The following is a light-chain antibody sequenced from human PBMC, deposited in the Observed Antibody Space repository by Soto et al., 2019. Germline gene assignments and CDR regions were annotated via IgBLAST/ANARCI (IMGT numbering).Light chain of an antibody. CDR1: SSNIGAGYD. V-gene: IGLV1-40*01. CDR2: GNS. Sequence: QSVLTHPHSVSGAPGQRVSISCTGSSSNIGAGYDVHWYQQLPGTAPKLLIYGNSNRPSGVPDRFSGSKSGTSASLAITGLQAEDEADYYCQSYDSSLSGYVFGTGTKVTVL. J-gene: IGLJ1*01. CDR3: QSYDSSLSGYV.